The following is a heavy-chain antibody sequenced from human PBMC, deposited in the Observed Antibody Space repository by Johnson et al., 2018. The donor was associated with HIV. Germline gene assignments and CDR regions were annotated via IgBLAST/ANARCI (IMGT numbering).Heavy chain of an antibody. V-gene: IGHV3-20*04. Sequence: VQLVQSGGGLVQPGGSLRLSCAASGFTFDDYGMSWVRQAPGKGLEWVSGINWNGGSTGYADSVKGRFTISRDNSKNTLYLQMNSLRAEDTAVYYCAKDRWELNDAFDIWGQGTMVTVSS. CDR1: GFTFDDYG. CDR3: AKDRWELNDAFDI. D-gene: IGHD1-26*01. CDR2: INWNGGST. J-gene: IGHJ3*02.